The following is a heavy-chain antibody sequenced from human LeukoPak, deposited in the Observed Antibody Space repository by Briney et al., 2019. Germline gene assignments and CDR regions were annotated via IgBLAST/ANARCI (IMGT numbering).Heavy chain of an antibody. D-gene: IGHD5-18*01. CDR3: ANVDTAMVMDY. CDR1: GFTFSDYY. J-gene: IGHJ4*02. V-gene: IGHV3-11*04. CDR2: ISSSSSTI. Sequence: PGGSLRLSCAASGFTFSDYYMSWIRQAPGKGLEWVSYISSSSSTIYYADSVKGRFTISRDNAKNSLYLQMNSLRAEDTAVYYCANVDTAMVMDYWGQGTLVTVSS.